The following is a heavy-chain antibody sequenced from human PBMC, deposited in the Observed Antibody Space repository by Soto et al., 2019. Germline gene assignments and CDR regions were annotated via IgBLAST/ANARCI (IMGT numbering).Heavy chain of an antibody. Sequence: ASVKVSCKASGYTFTSYYMHWVRQAPGQGLEWMGIINPSGGSTSYAQKFQGRVTMTRDTSTSTVYIELSSLRSEDTAVYYCARDQRDDFWSGYYRSYNWFDPWGQGTLVTVSS. CDR1: GYTFTSYY. D-gene: IGHD3-3*01. CDR2: INPSGGST. J-gene: IGHJ5*02. CDR3: ARDQRDDFWSGYYRSYNWFDP. V-gene: IGHV1-46*03.